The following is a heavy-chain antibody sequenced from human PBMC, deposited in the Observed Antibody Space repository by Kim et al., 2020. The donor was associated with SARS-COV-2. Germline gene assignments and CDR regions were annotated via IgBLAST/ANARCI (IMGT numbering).Heavy chain of an antibody. V-gene: IGHV4-34*01. Sequence: SETLSLTCAVYGGSFSDYFWTWIRQPPGKGLEYIGEITHSGSANHNPSLKSRGTLSVDTSKNQFSLRLTSMTAADTAVYYCARGGGGYNQPYYLDSLSQG. CDR2: ITHSGSA. CDR1: GGSFSDYF. J-gene: IGHJ4*02. D-gene: IGHD5-12*01. CDR3: ARGGGGYNQPYYLDS.